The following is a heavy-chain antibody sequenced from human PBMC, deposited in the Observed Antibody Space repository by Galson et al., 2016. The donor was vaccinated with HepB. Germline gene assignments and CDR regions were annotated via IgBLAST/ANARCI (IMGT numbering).Heavy chain of an antibody. CDR2: IWSDGRIK. J-gene: IGHJ6*02. D-gene: IGHD5-12*01. CDR3: ARDRLGGRPTYYYYYDMDV. V-gene: IGHV3-33*01. CDR1: GFTFSNYG. Sequence: SLRLSCAASGFTFSNYGMHWVRQAPGKGLEWVALIWSDGRIKHNADSVKVRFTISRDNSESTVYLQMNSLRVEDTAVYHCARDRLGGRPTYYYYYDMDVWGQGTTVTVSS.